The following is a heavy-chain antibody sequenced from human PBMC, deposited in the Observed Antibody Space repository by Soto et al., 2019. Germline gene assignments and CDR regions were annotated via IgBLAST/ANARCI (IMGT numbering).Heavy chain of an antibody. CDR2: IDPSDSYT. CDR1: GYSFTSYW. J-gene: IGHJ6*02. CDR3: AAPYSSSWNYYYYGMDV. Sequence: PGESLQISCKGSGYSFTSYWISWVRQMPGKGLEWMGRIDPSDSYTNYSPSFQGHVTISADKSISTAYLQWSSLKASDTAMYYCAAPYSSSWNYYYYGMDVWGQGTTVTISS. V-gene: IGHV5-10-1*01. D-gene: IGHD6-13*01.